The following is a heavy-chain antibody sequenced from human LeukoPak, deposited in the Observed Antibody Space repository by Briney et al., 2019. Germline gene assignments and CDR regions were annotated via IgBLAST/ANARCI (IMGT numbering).Heavy chain of an antibody. Sequence: GGSLRLSCAASGFTFSSYGMHWVRQAPGKGLEWVAVISYDGSNKYYADSVKGRFTISRDNSKNTLYLQMNSLRAEDTAVYYCARDTTYYYDSSGYYEYWGQGTLVTVSS. D-gene: IGHD3-22*01. CDR3: ARDTTYYYDSSGYYEY. V-gene: IGHV3-30*03. J-gene: IGHJ4*02. CDR1: GFTFSSYG. CDR2: ISYDGSNK.